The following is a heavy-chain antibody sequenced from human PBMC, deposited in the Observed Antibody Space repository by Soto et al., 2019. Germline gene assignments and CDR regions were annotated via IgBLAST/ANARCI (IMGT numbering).Heavy chain of an antibody. CDR2: ISSSSIYI. CDR1: GFTVSSYS. Sequence: GGSLRLSCAASGFTVSSYSMNWVRQAPGKGLEWVSSISSSSIYIYYADSVKGRFTISRDNAKKSLYLQMNSLRAEDTAVYYCASAPNYAILTGNYSYGMDVWGEGPTVP. V-gene: IGHV3-21*01. J-gene: IGHJ6*02. D-gene: IGHD3-9*01. CDR3: ASAPNYAILTGNYSYGMDV.